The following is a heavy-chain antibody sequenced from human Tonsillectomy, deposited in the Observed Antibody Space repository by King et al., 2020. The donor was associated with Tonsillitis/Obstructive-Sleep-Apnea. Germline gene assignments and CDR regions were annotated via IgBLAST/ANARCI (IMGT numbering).Heavy chain of an antibody. CDR3: AREARRDGYPRPFDY. Sequence: VQLQESGPGLVKPSETLSLTCTVSGGSISSYYWSWIRQPPGKGLEWIGYIYYSGSANYNPSLKSPVTISVDTSKNQFSLKLSSVTAADTAVYYCAREARRDGYPRPFDYWGQGTLVTVSS. V-gene: IGHV4-59*01. CDR1: GGSISSYY. CDR2: IYYSGSA. J-gene: IGHJ4*02. D-gene: IGHD5-24*01.